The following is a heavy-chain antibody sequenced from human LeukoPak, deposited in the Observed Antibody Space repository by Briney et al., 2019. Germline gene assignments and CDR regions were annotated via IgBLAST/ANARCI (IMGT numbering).Heavy chain of an antibody. D-gene: IGHD6-13*01. CDR1: GGSISSYY. Sequence: SETLSLTCTVSGGSISSYYWSWIRQPPGKGLEWIGYIYYSGSTNYNPSLKSRVTISVDTSKNQFSLKLSSVTAADTAVYYCARGYSSSWSPGFDPWGQGTLVTVSS. CDR3: ARGYSSSWSPGFDP. CDR2: IYYSGST. V-gene: IGHV4-59*01. J-gene: IGHJ5*02.